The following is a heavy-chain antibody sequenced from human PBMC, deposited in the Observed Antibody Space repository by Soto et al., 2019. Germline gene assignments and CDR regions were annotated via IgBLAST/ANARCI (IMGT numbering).Heavy chain of an antibody. CDR1: GFTLNSYW. D-gene: IGHD5-18*01. V-gene: IGHV3-74*01. CDR3: ASGHSHALAY. CDR2: IYSDGSGT. J-gene: IGHJ4*02. Sequence: EVQLVESGGGLVQPGGSLRLSCAASGFTLNSYWMHWVRQTPGKGLVWVSYIYSDGSGTNYADSVKGRFTISRDSGENTLCLQVHSLRVDVTAVYYCASGHSHALAYWGQGTLVTVSS.